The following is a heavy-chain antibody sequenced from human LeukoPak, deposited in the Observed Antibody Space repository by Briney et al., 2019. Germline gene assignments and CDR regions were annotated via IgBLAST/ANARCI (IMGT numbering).Heavy chain of an antibody. CDR1: RYAVTRKG. Sequence: KFLCNASRYAVTRKGIDCGRHATIQELEWIGWMNPNSGNTGYAQKFQGRVTMTRNTSISTAYMELSSLRSEDTAVYYCARMGSRVYDILTGYQYNWFDPWGQGTLVTVSS. V-gene: IGHV1-8*01. J-gene: IGHJ5*02. CDR2: MNPNSGNT. D-gene: IGHD3-9*01. CDR3: ARMGSRVYDILTGYQYNWFDP.